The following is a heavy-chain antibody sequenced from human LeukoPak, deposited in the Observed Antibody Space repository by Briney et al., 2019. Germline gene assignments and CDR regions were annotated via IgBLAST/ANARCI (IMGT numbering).Heavy chain of an antibody. CDR1: GFTFSSYR. CDR3: ARETLWWDPDY. Sequence: PGGSLRLSCAASGFTFSSYRMSSVRQAPGKGQERVANIKQDGSEKYDVDSVKGRFTISRDNAKNSLYLQMNSLRAEDTAVYYCARETLWWDPDYWGQGTLVTVSS. CDR2: IKQDGSEK. D-gene: IGHD2-21*01. V-gene: IGHV3-7*01. J-gene: IGHJ4*02.